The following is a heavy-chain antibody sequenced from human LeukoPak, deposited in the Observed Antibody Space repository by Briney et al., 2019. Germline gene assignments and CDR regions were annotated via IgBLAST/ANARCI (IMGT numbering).Heavy chain of an antibody. CDR2: IYHDGSKK. D-gene: IGHD4-11*01. V-gene: IGHV3-30-3*01. J-gene: IGHJ4*02. CDR1: GFTFSSYS. Sequence: GASVRLSCAASGFTFSSYSMHWVRQAPGKGLEWVALIYHDGSKKYYADSVKGRFTISRDNSKNTLYLQMNSLRAEDTAVYYCAREATTWWGGDYSLRAFDYWGQGTLVTVSS. CDR3: AREATTWWGGDYSLRAFDY.